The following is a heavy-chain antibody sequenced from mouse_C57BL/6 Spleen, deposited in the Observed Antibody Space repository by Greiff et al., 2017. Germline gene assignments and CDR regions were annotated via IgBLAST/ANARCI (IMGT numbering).Heavy chain of an antibody. CDR2: IYPGSGST. CDR3: ARWDGNYVGYFDV. Sequence: VQLQQPGAELVKPGASVKMSCKASGYTFTSYWITWVKQRPGKGLEWIGDIYPGSGSTNYNEKFKSKATLTVDTSSSTAYMQLSSLTSEDSAVYYCARWDGNYVGYFDVWGTGTTVTVSS. CDR1: GYTFTSYW. D-gene: IGHD2-1*01. J-gene: IGHJ1*03. V-gene: IGHV1-55*01.